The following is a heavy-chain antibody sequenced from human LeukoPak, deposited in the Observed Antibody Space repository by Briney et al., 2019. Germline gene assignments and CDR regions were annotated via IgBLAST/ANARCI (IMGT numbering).Heavy chain of an antibody. CDR2: IKADGSQK. V-gene: IGHV3-7*01. CDR1: GFTFSNSR. CDR3: ARYTRSASYEVY. D-gene: IGHD3-10*01. Sequence: GGSLRLSCAASGFTFSNSRMSWVRQAPERGLEWVANIKADGSQKDYVDSMKGRFTVSRDNAKNSVYLEMKSLRVEDTAIYYCARYTRSASYEVYWGQGTLVTVSS. J-gene: IGHJ4*02.